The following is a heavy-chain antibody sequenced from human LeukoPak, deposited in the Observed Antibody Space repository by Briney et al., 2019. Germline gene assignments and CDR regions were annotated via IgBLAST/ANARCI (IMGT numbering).Heavy chain of an antibody. J-gene: IGHJ4*01. CDR2: INPNSGDT. CDR3: AREGSGYTYGRGSYFDY. D-gene: IGHD5-18*01. CDR1: GGTFSSYA. Sequence: ASVKVSCKASGGTFSSYAISWVRQAPGQGLEWMGRINPNSGDTNFARKFQGRVTMTRDTSISTAYMDLSGLRPDDTAVYYCAREGSGYTYGRGSYFDYWGHGILVTVSS. V-gene: IGHV1-2*06.